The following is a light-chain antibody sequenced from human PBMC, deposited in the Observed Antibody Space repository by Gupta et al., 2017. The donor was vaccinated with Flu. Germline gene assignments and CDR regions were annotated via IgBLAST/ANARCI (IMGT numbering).Light chain of an antibody. V-gene: IGKV3-20*01. CDR1: QRVSSSY. CDR3: QQDGSSPQT. J-gene: IGKJ1*01. CDR2: GAS. Sequence: ETVLTHCPGTLSLSPVQRDTLSCRARQRVSSSYLAWYQHKPGQAPRLLIYGASSRATGFPDRFSGSGSGTELTLTISRREPEDFAVYYCQQDGSSPQTFSQGTKVEIK.